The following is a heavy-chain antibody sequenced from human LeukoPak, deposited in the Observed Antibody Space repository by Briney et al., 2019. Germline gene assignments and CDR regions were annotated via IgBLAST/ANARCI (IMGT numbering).Heavy chain of an antibody. J-gene: IGHJ4*02. CDR3: IRDLDWIIFDY. D-gene: IGHD2-2*03. CDR2: VKYDGSTT. CDR1: GFTFSGYW. Sequence: PGVFLRLSCAASGFTFSGYWMHWVRQAPGKGLVWVSRVKYDGSTTTYADSVEGRFTISRDNAKNILYLQMNSLRVEDTAVYYCIRDLDWIIFDYWGQGTLVTVSS. V-gene: IGHV3-74*01.